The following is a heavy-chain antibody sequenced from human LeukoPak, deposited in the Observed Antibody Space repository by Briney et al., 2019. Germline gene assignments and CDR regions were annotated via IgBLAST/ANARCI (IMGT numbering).Heavy chain of an antibody. V-gene: IGHV3-23*01. J-gene: IGHJ4*02. D-gene: IGHD2-2*01. CDR3: AKDLRTQLPEAFDS. CDR1: GFTFTTYA. CDR2: ISASGNSP. Sequence: GGSLRLSCAASGFTFTTYAMTWVRQAPGKGLEWVSSISASGNSPYYADSVKGRFTISRDNSKNTVYLQMTNLRAEDTALYYCAKDLRTQLPEAFDSWGQGTLVTVSS.